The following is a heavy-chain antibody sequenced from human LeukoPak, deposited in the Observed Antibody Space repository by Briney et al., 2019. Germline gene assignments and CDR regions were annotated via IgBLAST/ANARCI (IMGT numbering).Heavy chain of an antibody. J-gene: IGHJ5*02. Sequence: GGSLRLSCAASKFTFSNYWMHWVRQAPGKGLVWVSHINSDGSSTSYADSVKGRFTISRDNAKNTLYLQMNSLRAEDTAIYYCATFRPTWFDPWGQGTLVTVSS. CDR3: ATFRPTWFDP. CDR1: KFTFSNYW. V-gene: IGHV3-74*01. CDR2: INSDGSST.